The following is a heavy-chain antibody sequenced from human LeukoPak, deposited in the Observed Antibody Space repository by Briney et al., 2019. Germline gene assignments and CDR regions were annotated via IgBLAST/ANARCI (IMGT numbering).Heavy chain of an antibody. D-gene: IGHD6-13*01. CDR2: ISGSGGST. Sequence: GGSLRLSCAASGFTFSSYAMSWVRQAPGKGLEWVSAISGSGGSTYYADSVKGRFTISRDNSKNTLYLQMNSLRAEDTAVHYCAKGSYSSSWYQGSLDYWGQGTLVTVSS. CDR1: GFTFSSYA. J-gene: IGHJ4*02. V-gene: IGHV3-23*01. CDR3: AKGSYSSSWYQGSLDY.